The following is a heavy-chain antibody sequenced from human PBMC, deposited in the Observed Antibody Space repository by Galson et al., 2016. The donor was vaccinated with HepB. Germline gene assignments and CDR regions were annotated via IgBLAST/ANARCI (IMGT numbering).Heavy chain of an antibody. CDR2: IAGSGSRT. J-gene: IGHJ6*02. Sequence: SLRLSCAASGITFSGYAMSWVRQTPGKGLEWVSSIAGSGSRTYFADSVTGRFTISRDNSKNTLYLQMNSLRVEDTAVYYCAKDRESYYYESSRTYYQYGLDLWGQGTTVTVSS. D-gene: IGHD3-22*01. V-gene: IGHV3-23*01. CDR1: GITFSGYA. CDR3: AKDRESYYYESSRTYYQYGLDL.